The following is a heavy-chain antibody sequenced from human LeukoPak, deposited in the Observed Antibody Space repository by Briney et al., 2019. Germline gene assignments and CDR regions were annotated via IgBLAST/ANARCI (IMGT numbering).Heavy chain of an antibody. V-gene: IGHV1-2*02. CDR2: INPNSGGT. CDR1: GYTFSDYY. J-gene: IGHJ4*02. D-gene: IGHD5-24*01. Sequence: ASVKVSCKASGYTFSDYYMHWVRQAPGQGLEWMGWINPNSGGTNYAQKFQGRVTMTRDTSISTAYMELSRLRSDDTAVYYCARDLGRDGSTADYWGQGTLVTVSS. CDR3: ARDLGRDGSTADY.